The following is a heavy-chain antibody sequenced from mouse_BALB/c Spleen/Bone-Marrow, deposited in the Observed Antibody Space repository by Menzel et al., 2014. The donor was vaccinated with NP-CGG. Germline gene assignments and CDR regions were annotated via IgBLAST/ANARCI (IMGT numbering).Heavy chain of an antibody. Sequence: QVHVKQSGAELVRPGASVTLSCKASGYTFTDYEMHWVKQTPVHGLEWIGAIDPETGGTAYNQKFKGKATLTADKSSSTAYMELRSLTSEDSAVYYCTSYDWFAYWGQVTLVTVSA. CDR1: GYTFTDYE. D-gene: IGHD2-12*01. V-gene: IGHV1-15*01. CDR3: TSYDWFAY. J-gene: IGHJ3*01. CDR2: IDPETGGT.